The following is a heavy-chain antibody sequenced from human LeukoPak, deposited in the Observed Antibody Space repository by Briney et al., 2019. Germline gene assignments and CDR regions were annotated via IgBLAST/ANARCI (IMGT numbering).Heavy chain of an antibody. CDR1: GFTFSSYW. CDR2: IKQDGSEK. J-gene: IGHJ5*02. Sequence: PGGSLRLTCAASGFTFSSYWMSWVRQAPGKGLEWVAKIKQDGSEKYYVDSVKGRLTISRDNGKNTLYLQMDTLRAEDTAVYYCARDARTDSPFSWSDPWGQGTLVTVSS. D-gene: IGHD2-8*02. V-gene: IGHV3-7*01. CDR3: ARDARTDSPFSWSDP.